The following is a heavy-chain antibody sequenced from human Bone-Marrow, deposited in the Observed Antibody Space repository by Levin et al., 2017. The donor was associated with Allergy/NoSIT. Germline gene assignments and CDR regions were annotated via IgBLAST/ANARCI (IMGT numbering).Heavy chain of an antibody. CDR2: ISHTGRT. CDR1: GGSISGFY. J-gene: IGHJ5*02. D-gene: IGHD4-17*01. Sequence: SETLSLTCTVSGGSISGFYWSWIRQPPGKGLEWIGYISHTGRTNYNPSLKSRVAISVDTSKNQFSLKLTSVTAADTAVYFCARDFNSGDYVGWFDPWGQGTLVTVSS. CDR3: ARDFNSGDYVGWFDP. V-gene: IGHV4-59*01.